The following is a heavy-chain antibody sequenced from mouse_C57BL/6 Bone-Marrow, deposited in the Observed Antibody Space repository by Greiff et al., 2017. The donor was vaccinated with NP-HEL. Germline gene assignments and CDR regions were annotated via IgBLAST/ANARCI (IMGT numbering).Heavy chain of an antibody. CDR3: TPYYYGPFDY. J-gene: IGHJ2*01. D-gene: IGHD1-1*01. V-gene: IGHV14-4*01. CDR2: IDPENGDT. Sequence: LVESGAELVRPWASVKLSCTASGFNIKDDYMHWVKQRPEQGLEWIGWIDPENGDTEYASKFQGKATITADTSSNTAYLQLSSLTSEDTAVYYCTPYYYGPFDYWGQGTTLTVSS. CDR1: GFNIKDDY.